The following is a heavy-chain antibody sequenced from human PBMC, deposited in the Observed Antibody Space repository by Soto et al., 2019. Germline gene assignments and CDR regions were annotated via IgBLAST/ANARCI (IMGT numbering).Heavy chain of an antibody. CDR2: ISGSGSST. Sequence: GGSLRLSCAASGFTFGNYAMTWVRQAPGKGLEWVSGISGSGSSTYYADSVKGRFTVSRDNSKNTVYLQMNSLRAEDTAVYYCAKVHLYVDIEVAGRGEDYWGQGSLVTVSS. J-gene: IGHJ4*02. D-gene: IGHD6-19*01. CDR1: GFTFGNYA. CDR3: AKVHLYVDIEVAGRGEDY. V-gene: IGHV3-23*01.